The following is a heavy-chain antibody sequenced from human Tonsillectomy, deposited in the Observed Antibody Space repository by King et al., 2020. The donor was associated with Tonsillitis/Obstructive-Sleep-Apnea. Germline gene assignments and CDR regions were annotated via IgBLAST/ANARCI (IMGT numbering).Heavy chain of an antibody. CDR1: GFTFSDAW. J-gene: IGHJ3*02. CDR3: TTASIAVAVHIDDAFDI. Sequence: VQLVESGGGLVKPGGSLRLSCAGSGFTFSDAWMTWVRQAPGKGLEWGGRFKSKAGGGTTDYAAPVKGRFTVSRDDSKNTVYLQMNSLNTEDTALYFCTTASIAVAVHIDDAFDIWGQGTMVTVSS. V-gene: IGHV3-15*01. D-gene: IGHD6-19*01. CDR2: FKSKAGGGTT.